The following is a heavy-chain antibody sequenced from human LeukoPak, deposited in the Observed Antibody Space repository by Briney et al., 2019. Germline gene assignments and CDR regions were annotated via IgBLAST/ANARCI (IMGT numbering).Heavy chain of an antibody. CDR3: ARDPVRDGYNLIGVDAFDI. CDR2: ISSSGGTI. J-gene: IGHJ3*02. D-gene: IGHD5-24*01. V-gene: IGHV3-48*04. Sequence: GGSLRLSCAASGFTFSSYSMNWVRQAPGKGLEWLSYISSSGGTIYYADSVKGRFTISRDNAKNSLYLQMNSLRAEDTAVYYCARDPVRDGYNLIGVDAFDIWGQGTMVTVSS. CDR1: GFTFSSYS.